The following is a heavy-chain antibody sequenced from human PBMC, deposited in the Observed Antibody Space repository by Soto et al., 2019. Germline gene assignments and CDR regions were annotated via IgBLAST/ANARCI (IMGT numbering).Heavy chain of an antibody. CDR1: GFTFNSYW. D-gene: IGHD6-13*01. J-gene: IGHJ4*02. Sequence: EVQLVESGGGLVQPGGSLRLSCTASGFTFNSYWMSWVRQAPGRGLEWVSNIKQDGIEKYFVDSVKGRFTIYRDTDKNSLSLLMNSLRAEDTAVYYCAREGITAGADYWGQGTLVIVSS. V-gene: IGHV3-7*01. CDR3: AREGITAGADY. CDR2: IKQDGIEK.